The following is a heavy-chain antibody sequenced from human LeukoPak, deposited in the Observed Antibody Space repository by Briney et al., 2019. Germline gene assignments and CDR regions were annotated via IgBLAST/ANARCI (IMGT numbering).Heavy chain of an antibody. Sequence: SETLSLTCTVSGGSISSYYWSWIRQPPGKGLEWIGYIYYSGSTNYNPSLKSRVTISVDTSKNQFSLKLSSVTAADTAVYYCARGRLSVAGAIGYYYYYMDVWGKGTTVTISS. V-gene: IGHV4-59*01. J-gene: IGHJ6*03. CDR2: IYYSGST. D-gene: IGHD6-19*01. CDR3: ARGRLSVAGAIGYYYYYMDV. CDR1: GGSISSYY.